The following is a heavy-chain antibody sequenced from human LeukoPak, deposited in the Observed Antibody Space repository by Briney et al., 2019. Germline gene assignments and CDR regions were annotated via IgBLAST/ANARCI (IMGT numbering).Heavy chain of an antibody. CDR2: ISSSGSTI. Sequence: PGGSLRLSCAASGFTFSSYSMNWVRQAPGKGLEWVSYISSSGSTIYYADSVKGRFTISRDNAKNSLYLQMNSLRAEDTAVYYCVRLPVNWNLHADYWGQGTLVTVSS. CDR3: VRLPVNWNLHADY. J-gene: IGHJ4*02. V-gene: IGHV3-48*04. D-gene: IGHD1-20*01. CDR1: GFTFSSYS.